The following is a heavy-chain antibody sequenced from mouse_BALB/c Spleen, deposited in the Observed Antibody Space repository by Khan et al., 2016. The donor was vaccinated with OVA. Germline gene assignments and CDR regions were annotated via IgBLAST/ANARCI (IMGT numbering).Heavy chain of an antibody. CDR3: ARVYGGDFDY. D-gene: IGHD1-1*01. J-gene: IGHJ2*01. Sequence: EVQLVESGPGLVKPSQSLSLTCTVTGYSITSDYAWNWIRQFPGNKLDWMGFISYSGNTNYNPSLKSRISFTRDPSKNQFFLQLNSVTTEDTATYYCARVYGGDFDYWGQGTTLTVSS. CDR2: ISYSGNT. CDR1: GYSITSDYA. V-gene: IGHV3-2*02.